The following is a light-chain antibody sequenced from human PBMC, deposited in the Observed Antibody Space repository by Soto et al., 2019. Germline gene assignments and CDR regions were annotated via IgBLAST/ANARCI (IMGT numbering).Light chain of an antibody. V-gene: IGKV4-1*01. Sequence: DIVMTQSPDSLAVSLGERATINCKSSQRVLYSPNNKNYLAWYQQKPGQPPKLLIYWASTRESGVPDRFSGSGSGTDFTLTISSLQAEDVAVYYCQQYYSTPPLTFGGGTKVEIK. J-gene: IGKJ4*01. CDR3: QQYYSTPPLT. CDR2: WAS. CDR1: QRVLYSPNNKNY.